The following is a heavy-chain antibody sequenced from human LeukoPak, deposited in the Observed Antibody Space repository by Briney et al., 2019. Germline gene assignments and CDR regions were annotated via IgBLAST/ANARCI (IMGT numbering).Heavy chain of an antibody. CDR1: VFTFSRYA. D-gene: IGHD1-26*01. V-gene: IGHV3-21*01. CDR3: GRGRGSYSY. J-gene: IGHJ4*02. CDR2: FNRRSTHT. Sequence: PGGSLRLSCARSVFTFSRYAMKGVPQARGGGLVWVFSFNRRSTHTAYADSVKGRFTLSRHHRNISVFVQMNSLGVDDTSIYFCGRGRGSYSYWGQGARVTVSS.